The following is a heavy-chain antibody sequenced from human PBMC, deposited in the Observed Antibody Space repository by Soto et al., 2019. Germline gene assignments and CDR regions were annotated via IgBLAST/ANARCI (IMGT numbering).Heavy chain of an antibody. CDR1: GFTVSSNY. V-gene: IGHV3-66*01. CDR3: AREPSSSWFNY. Sequence: ESGGGLVQPGGSLRLSCAASGFTVSSNYMSWARQAPGKGLEWVSVIYSGGSTYYADSVKGRFTISRDNSKNTLYLQMNSLRAEDTAVYYCAREPSSSWFNYWGQGTLVTVSS. CDR2: IYSGGST. J-gene: IGHJ4*02. D-gene: IGHD6-13*01.